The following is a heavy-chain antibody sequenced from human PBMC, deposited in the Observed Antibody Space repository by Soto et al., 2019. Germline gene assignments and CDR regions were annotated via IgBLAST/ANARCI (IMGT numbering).Heavy chain of an antibody. J-gene: IGHJ5*01. D-gene: IGHD3-10*01. Sequence: QVQLQESGPGLVKPSQTLSLTCTVSGGSISSGGYYWSWIRQDPGKGLEGIGHIYYSGSTYYKPSLLSQVTISVDTSKNQYSLQLSSVTAADTAVYYCARDEADYYGSGSYYLGWFDSWGQGTLVTVSS. V-gene: IGHV4-31*01. CDR3: ARDEADYYGSGSYYLGWFDS. CDR2: IYYSGST. CDR1: GGSISSGGYY.